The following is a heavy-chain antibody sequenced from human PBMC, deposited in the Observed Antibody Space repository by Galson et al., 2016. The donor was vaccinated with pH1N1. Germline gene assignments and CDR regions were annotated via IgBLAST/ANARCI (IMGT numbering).Heavy chain of an antibody. D-gene: IGHD3-9*01. CDR2: INQDGDKK. CDR3: ARRYFDY. CDR1: GFNFSNYW. V-gene: IGHV3-7*01. Sequence: SLRLSCAASGFNFSNYWMQWVRQAPGKGLQWVANINQDGDKKYYVGSVEGRFTISRDNAKNSLYRQMNNLRDEDTAMYFCARRYFDYWDQGALVTVSS. J-gene: IGHJ4*02.